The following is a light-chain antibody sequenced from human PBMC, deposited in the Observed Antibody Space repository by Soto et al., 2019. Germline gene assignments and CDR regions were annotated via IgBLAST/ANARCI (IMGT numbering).Light chain of an antibody. CDR2: KAS. Sequence: DIQMTQSPSTLSASVGDRVTITCRASQSVSRWVAWYQQKPGKAPKLLIYKASTLESGVPSRFSGSVSGTEFTLAISSLHPDDSATYYCQQYNDNWTFGQGTKVEIK. CDR3: QQYNDNWT. V-gene: IGKV1-5*03. J-gene: IGKJ1*01. CDR1: QSVSRW.